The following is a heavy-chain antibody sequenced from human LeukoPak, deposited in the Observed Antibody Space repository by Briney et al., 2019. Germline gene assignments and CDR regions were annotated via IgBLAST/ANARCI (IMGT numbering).Heavy chain of an antibody. J-gene: IGHJ4*02. CDR2: IYYSGRT. Sequence: PSETLSLTRTVSGGSISSSSYYWGSIRQPPGKGLEWIGCIYYSGRTYYHPSLKSRVTISVDTSKNQFSLKLSSVTAADTAVYYCARLKFMTTVVTPLRWGQGTLVTVSS. V-gene: IGHV4-39*01. D-gene: IGHD4-17*01. CDR3: ARLKFMTTVVTPLR. CDR1: GGSISSSSYY.